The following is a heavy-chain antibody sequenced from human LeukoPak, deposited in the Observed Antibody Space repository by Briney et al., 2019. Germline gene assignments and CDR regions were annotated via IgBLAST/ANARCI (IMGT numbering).Heavy chain of an antibody. CDR2: IRCYGSEK. V-gene: IGHV3-7*01. CDR1: GFTFSNYW. Sequence: GGSLRLSCAASGFTFSNYWMSWVRQAPGKGLEWVANIRCYGSEKYYADSVRGRFTISRDNAKNSLYLQMNSLRAEDTAVYYCASALPADHFDYWGQGTLVTVSS. J-gene: IGHJ4*02. CDR3: ASALPADHFDY.